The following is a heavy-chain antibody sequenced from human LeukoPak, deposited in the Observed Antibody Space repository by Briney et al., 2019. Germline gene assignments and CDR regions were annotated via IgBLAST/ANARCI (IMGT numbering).Heavy chain of an antibody. Sequence: ASVKVSCKASGYTFTSYGISWVRQAPGQGLEWMGWISAYNGNTNYAQKLQGRVTTTTDTSTSTAYMELRSLRADDTAVYYCARDGGYYYDSSGYRPFDYWGQGTLVTVSS. CDR1: GYTFTSYG. D-gene: IGHD3-22*01. V-gene: IGHV1-18*01. J-gene: IGHJ4*02. CDR3: ARDGGYYYDSSGYRPFDY. CDR2: ISAYNGNT.